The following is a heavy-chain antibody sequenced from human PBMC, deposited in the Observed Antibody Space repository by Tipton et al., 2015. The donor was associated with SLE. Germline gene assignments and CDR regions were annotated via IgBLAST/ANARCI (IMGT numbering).Heavy chain of an antibody. CDR1: GGSISSSLYH. J-gene: IGHJ3*02. Sequence: TLSLTCTVSGGSISSSLYHWAWIRQPPGKGLEWIGTVYSGGNTYHIPSLKTRVTISVDTSRNQFSLKLTSVTAADTAVYYCARTLDALDIWGQGTMVTVSS. V-gene: IGHV4-39*07. CDR2: VYSGGNT. CDR3: ARTLDALDI.